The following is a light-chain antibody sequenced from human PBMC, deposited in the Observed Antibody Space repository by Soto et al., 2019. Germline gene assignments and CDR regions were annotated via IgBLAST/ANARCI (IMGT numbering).Light chain of an antibody. CDR3: EQYNNWPLT. V-gene: IGKV3-15*01. J-gene: IGKJ4*01. CDR2: GAP. Sequence: EIVMTKSPATLSVSPGERATLSCRASQSVSSNLAWYQQKPGQAPRLLMYGAPTRATGIPARFSGSEFGTEFTHAISILQSEDFAVYYCEQYNNWPLTFGGGIKVEIK. CDR1: QSVSSN.